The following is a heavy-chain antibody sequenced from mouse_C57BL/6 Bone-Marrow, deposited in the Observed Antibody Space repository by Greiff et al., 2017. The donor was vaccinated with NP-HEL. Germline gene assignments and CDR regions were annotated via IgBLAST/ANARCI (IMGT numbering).Heavy chain of an antibody. Sequence: EVQRVESGGGLVQSGRSLRLSCATSGFTFSDFYMEWVRQAPGKGLEWIAASRNKANDYTTEYSASVKGRFIVSRDTSQSILYLQMNALRAEDTAIYYCARDGEGDAMDYWGQGTSVTVSS. CDR2: SRNKANDYTT. CDR3: ARDGEGDAMDY. CDR1: GFTFSDFY. V-gene: IGHV7-1*01. J-gene: IGHJ4*01.